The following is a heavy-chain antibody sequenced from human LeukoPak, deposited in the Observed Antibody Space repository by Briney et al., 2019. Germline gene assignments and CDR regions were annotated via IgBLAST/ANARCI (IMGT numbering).Heavy chain of an antibody. CDR2: INPNSGGT. Sequence: ASVKVSCKASGYTFTGYYMHWVRQAPGQGLEWMGWINPNSGGTNYAQKFQGRVTMTRDTSISTAYMELSRLRSDDTAVYYCARDLGYCSSTSCYKGALDIWGQGTMVTVSS. CDR3: ARDLGYCSSTSCYKGALDI. CDR1: GYTFTGYY. D-gene: IGHD2-2*02. J-gene: IGHJ3*02. V-gene: IGHV1-2*02.